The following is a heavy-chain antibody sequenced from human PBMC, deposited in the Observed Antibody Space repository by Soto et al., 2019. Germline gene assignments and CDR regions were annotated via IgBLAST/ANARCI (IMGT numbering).Heavy chain of an antibody. V-gene: IGHV2-26*01. CDR3: ARIDVTSGEFDF. CDR2: IFSNDEK. CDR1: GFSLSNARMG. Sequence: QVTLKESGPVLVKPTETLTLTCTVSGFSLSNARMGVSWIRQPPGKALEWLAHIFSNDEKSYSTSLKSRRTISKDTSKSQVVLIMTNMDPVDTATYYCARIDVTSGEFDFWGQGTLVTVSS. J-gene: IGHJ4*02. D-gene: IGHD3-10*01.